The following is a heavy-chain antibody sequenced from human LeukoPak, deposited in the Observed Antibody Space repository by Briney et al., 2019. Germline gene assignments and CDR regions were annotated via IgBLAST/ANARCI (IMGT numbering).Heavy chain of an antibody. CDR2: IYYSGST. V-gene: IGHV4-59*08. CDR1: GGSISSYY. CDR3: ARHWRGYSYGYIGTLDY. D-gene: IGHD5-18*01. J-gene: IGHJ4*02. Sequence: SETLSLTCTVSGGSISSYYWNWIRQPPGKGLEWIGYIYYSGSTNYNPSLKSRVTISVDTSKNQFSLKLSSVTAADTAVYYCARHWRGYSYGYIGTLDYWGQGTLVTVSS.